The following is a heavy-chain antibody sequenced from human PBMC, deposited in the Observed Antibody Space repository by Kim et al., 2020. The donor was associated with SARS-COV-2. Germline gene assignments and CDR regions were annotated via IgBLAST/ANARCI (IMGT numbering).Heavy chain of an antibody. Sequence: GRFTISRDNAKNSLYLQMNSRRAEDTALYYCAKDQGDSSGYYYGGGAFDIWGQGTMVTVSS. D-gene: IGHD3-22*01. J-gene: IGHJ3*02. V-gene: IGHV3-9*01. CDR3: AKDQGDSSGYYYGGGAFDI.